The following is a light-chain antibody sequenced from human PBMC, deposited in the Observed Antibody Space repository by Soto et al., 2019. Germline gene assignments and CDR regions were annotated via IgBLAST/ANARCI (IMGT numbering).Light chain of an antibody. CDR1: QSVSSN. CDR2: GAS. J-gene: IGKJ2*01. V-gene: IGKV3-15*01. CDR3: LQYNTWPYT. Sequence: EIVMTQAPATLSVSPGERATLSCRASQSVSSNLAWYQQKPGQAPRLLIYGASTKATGIPARFSGSGSGTEFTLTISSLHSENFAVYYCLQYNTWPYTFGQGTKLELK.